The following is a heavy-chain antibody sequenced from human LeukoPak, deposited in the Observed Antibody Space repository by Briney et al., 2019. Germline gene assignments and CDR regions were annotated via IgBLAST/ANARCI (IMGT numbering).Heavy chain of an antibody. D-gene: IGHD1-26*01. CDR1: GGSISSSSYY. V-gene: IGHV4-39*01. CDR2: IYYSGST. Sequence: SETLSLTCTVSGGSISSSSYYWGWIRQPPGKGLEWIGNIYYSGSTYYNRSLRSRVTISVDTSKNQFSLKLNSVTAADTAVYYCARQGGSYYTPFDSWGQGTLVTVSS. CDR3: ARQGGSYYTPFDS. J-gene: IGHJ4*02.